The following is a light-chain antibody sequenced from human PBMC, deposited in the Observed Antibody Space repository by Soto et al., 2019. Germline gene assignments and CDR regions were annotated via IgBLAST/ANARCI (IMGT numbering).Light chain of an antibody. CDR3: QQRSNWPRT. V-gene: IGKV3-11*01. CDR2: DAS. Sequence: EVVLTQSPASLSFSPGDRATLSCRASQSVSSYLGWYQQKPGQAPRLLIYDASKRATGIPARFSGSGSGTGFTLTISSLEPEDFAVYYCQQRSNWPRTFGEGTKVEIK. J-gene: IGKJ1*01. CDR1: QSVSSY.